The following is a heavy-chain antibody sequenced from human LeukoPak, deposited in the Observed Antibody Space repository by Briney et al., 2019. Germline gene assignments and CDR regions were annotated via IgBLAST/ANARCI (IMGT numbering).Heavy chain of an antibody. V-gene: IGHV4-38-2*02. CDR2: IYHSGST. J-gene: IGHJ6*03. D-gene: IGHD3-3*01. CDR1: GYSISSGYY. CDR3: ARVWSGSSYSDYYYYMDV. Sequence: SETLSLTCTVSGYSISSGYYWGWIRQPPGKGLEWIGSIYHSGSTYYNPSLKSRVTISVDTSKNQFSLKLSSVTAADTAVYYCARVWSGSSYSDYYYYMDVWGKGTTVTVSS.